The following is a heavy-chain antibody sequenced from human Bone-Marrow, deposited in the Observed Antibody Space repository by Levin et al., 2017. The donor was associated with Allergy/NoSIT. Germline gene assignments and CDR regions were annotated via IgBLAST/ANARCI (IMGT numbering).Heavy chain of an antibody. D-gene: IGHD2-15*01. CDR3: GRCYDGDSYYYDMDV. Sequence: PGESLKISCKASGGTFSTYAISWVRQAPGQGLEWMGGIIPIFGTTNYAQKFQGRVTITADTSTSTAYMELNSLISEDTAVYYCGRCYDGDSYYYDMDVWGQGTAVTVSS. V-gene: IGHV1-69*06. J-gene: IGHJ6*02. CDR1: GGTFSTYA. CDR2: IIPIFGTT.